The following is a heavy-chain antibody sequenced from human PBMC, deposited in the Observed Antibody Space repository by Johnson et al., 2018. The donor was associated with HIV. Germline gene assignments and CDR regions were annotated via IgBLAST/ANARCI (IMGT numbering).Heavy chain of an antibody. CDR2: MSYDGSNQ. Sequence: QVQLVESGGGVVQPGRSLRLSCAASGFTFSSYAMHWVRQAPGKGLEWVAVMSYDGSNQYYADSVKGRFTISRDNSKNTVFLQMNSLRAEDTAVYYCARVRSSSAYAFDIWGQGTMVTVSS. J-gene: IGHJ3*02. D-gene: IGHD6-13*01. CDR1: GFTFSSYA. V-gene: IGHV3-30*04. CDR3: ARVRSSSAYAFDI.